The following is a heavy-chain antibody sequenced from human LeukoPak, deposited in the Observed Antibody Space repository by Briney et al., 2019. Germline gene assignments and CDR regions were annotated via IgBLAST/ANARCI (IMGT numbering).Heavy chain of an antibody. CDR2: LYYSGST. CDR1: GGSISSSSYY. Sequence: SDTLSLTCTVSGGSISSSSYYWGWIRQPPGKGLEWIGSLYYSGSTYYDPSLKSRVTISVDTSKNQFSLKLSSVTAADTAVYYCARLHYGGNYGYYYYYMDVWGKGTTVTISS. V-gene: IGHV4-39*01. D-gene: IGHD4-23*01. J-gene: IGHJ6*03. CDR3: ARLHYGGNYGYYYYYMDV.